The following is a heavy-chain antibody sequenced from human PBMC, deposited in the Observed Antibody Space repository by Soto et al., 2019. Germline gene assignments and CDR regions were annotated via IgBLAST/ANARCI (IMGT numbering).Heavy chain of an antibody. Sequence: GASVKVSCKASGDTFSNLAISWVRQAPGQGPEWMGGLIILFGTPNYAQKFQGRLTITADDSTSTAYMELSGLRAEDTAVYFCASDEIGVMSSLGYSHYWGQGTRVTVSS. V-gene: IGHV1-69*13. CDR3: ASDEIGVMSSLGYSHY. CDR1: GDTFSNLA. D-gene: IGHD3-10*01. CDR2: LIILFGTP. J-gene: IGHJ4*02.